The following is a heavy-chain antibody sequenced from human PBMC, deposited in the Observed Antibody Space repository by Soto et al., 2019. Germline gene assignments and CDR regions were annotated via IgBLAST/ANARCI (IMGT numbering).Heavy chain of an antibody. J-gene: IGHJ2*01. V-gene: IGHV3-23*01. CDR2: VSGDGETK. CDR3: AKEASVPSAREFWFFDL. Sequence: EVQLLESGGGLVQPGGSLRLSCAGSGFTFSKHGMTWVRQAPGKGLEWVSSVSGDGETKYYADSVRGRFSISRDNSRDTVSVEMKRLRAEDTAVYYCAKEASVPSAREFWFFDLWGRGTQVTVSS. CDR1: GFTFSKHG. D-gene: IGHD3-10*01.